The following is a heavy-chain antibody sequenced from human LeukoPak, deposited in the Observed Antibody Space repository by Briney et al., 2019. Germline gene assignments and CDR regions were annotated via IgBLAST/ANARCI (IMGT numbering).Heavy chain of an antibody. CDR3: VRRDVFDTSGYFYY. Sequence: GGSLRLSCGGSGFTFSNYEMTWVRQAPGKGLEWVSYISSSGSPIYYAESVKGRFTFSRDNARNSMYLQMNNLRAEDTAVYYCVRRDVFDTSGYFYYWAQATQVTVSS. D-gene: IGHD3-3*01. J-gene: IGHJ4*02. CDR2: ISSSGSPI. CDR1: GFTFSNYE. V-gene: IGHV3-48*03.